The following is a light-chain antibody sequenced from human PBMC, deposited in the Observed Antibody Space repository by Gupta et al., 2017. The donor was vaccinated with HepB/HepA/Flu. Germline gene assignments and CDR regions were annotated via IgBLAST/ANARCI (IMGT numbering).Light chain of an antibody. V-gene: IGLV2-23*02. CDR1: ISDIGSNNL. J-gene: IGLJ2*01. CDR2: EVS. Sequence: QSALTQPASVSGSPGQSITISCTGTISDIGSNNLVSWFQHLPGKVPKLIIYEVSRRPSGVSNRFSASKSDITASLTISGLQAEDEADYYCCSSAGAGSIYIFGGGTKLTVL. CDR3: CSSAGAGSIYI.